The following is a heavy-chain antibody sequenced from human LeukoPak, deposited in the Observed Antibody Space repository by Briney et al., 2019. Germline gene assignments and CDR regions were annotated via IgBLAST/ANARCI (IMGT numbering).Heavy chain of an antibody. CDR3: ARDGRASSSWTYYLDY. CDR1: GGSISSYY. D-gene: IGHD6-13*01. Sequence: SETLSLTCTVSGGSISSYYWSWIRQPAGKGLKWIGRIYTSGSTNYNPSLKRRVTMSVDTSKTQFSLKLSSVTAADTAVYYCARDGRASSSWTYYLDYWGQGTLFTVSS. CDR2: IYTSGST. V-gene: IGHV4-4*07. J-gene: IGHJ4*02.